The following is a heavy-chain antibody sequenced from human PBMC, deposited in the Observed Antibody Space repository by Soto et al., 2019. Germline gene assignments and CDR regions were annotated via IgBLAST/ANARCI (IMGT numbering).Heavy chain of an antibody. J-gene: IGHJ5*02. Sequence: ASVKVSCKASGYTFTIYGIIWVRQAPGQGLEWMGWISAYNGNTNYAQKLQGRVTMTTDTSTSTAYMELRSLRSDDTAVYYCAGGYSGYDSPYNWFDPWGQGTLVTVS. CDR3: AGGYSGYDSPYNWFDP. D-gene: IGHD5-12*01. CDR1: GYTFTIYG. V-gene: IGHV1-18*01. CDR2: ISAYNGNT.